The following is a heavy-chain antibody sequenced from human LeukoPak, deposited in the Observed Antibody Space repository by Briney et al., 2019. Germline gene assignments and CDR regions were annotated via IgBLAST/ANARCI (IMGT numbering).Heavy chain of an antibody. V-gene: IGHV1-46*01. J-gene: IGHJ3*02. CDR2: INPSGGST. CDR1: GYTFTSYY. D-gene: IGHD6-13*01. CDR3: ARDSYSSSLGSGAFDI. Sequence: ASVKVSCKASGYTFTSYYMHWVRQAPGQGLEWMGIINPSGGSTSYAQKFQGRVTMTRDMSTSTVYMELSSLRSEDTAVYYCARDSYSSSLGSGAFDIWGQGTMVTVSS.